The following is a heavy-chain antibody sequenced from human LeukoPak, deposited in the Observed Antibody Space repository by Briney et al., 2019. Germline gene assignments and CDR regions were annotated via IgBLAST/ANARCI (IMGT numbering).Heavy chain of an antibody. D-gene: IGHD5-24*01. CDR3: TRDRRDGYNYVDY. CDR1: GGSISDYY. J-gene: IGHJ4*02. CDR2: ISYSGST. V-gene: IGHV4-59*01. Sequence: SETLSLTYTVSGGSISDYYWSWIRQPPGKGLEWIGYISYSGSTDYNPSLKSRVTMSVDTSKNQFSLKLNSVTPADTAIYYCTRDRRDGYNYVDYWGQGTLVTVSS.